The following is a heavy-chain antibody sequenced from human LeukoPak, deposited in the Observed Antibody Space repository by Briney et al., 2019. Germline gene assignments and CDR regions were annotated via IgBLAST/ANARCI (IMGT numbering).Heavy chain of an antibody. CDR3: ARNYLYYYGSGSYPNFGP. V-gene: IGHV4-34*01. Sequence: SETLSLTCAVCGGSFSGYYWSWIRQPPGKGLEWIGEINHSGSTNYNPSLKSRVTISVDTSKNQFSLKLSSVTAADTAVYYCARNYLYYYGSGSYPNFGPWGQGTLVTVSS. J-gene: IGHJ5*02. CDR2: INHSGST. D-gene: IGHD3-10*01. CDR1: GGSFSGYY.